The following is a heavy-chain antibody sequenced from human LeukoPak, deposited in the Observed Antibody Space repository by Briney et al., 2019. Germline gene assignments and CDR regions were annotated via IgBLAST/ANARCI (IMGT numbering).Heavy chain of an antibody. CDR1: GYTFTSYG. V-gene: IGHV1-18*04. D-gene: IGHD5-18*01. J-gene: IGHJ4*02. Sequence: ASVKVSCKASGYTFTSYGISWVGQAPGQGLEWMGWISAYNGNTNYAQKLQGRVTMTTDTSTSTAYMELRSLRSDDTAVYYCARDLPDTAMVTPFDYWGQGTLVTVSS. CDR2: ISAYNGNT. CDR3: ARDLPDTAMVTPFDY.